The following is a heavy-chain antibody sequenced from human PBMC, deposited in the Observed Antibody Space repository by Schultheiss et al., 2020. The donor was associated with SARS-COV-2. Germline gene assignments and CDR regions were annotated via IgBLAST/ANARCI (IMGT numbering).Heavy chain of an antibody. V-gene: IGHV1-46*01. CDR3: ARVARGRTYYDYVWGSVDY. CDR2: INPNGGGT. CDR1: GYTFTSYD. J-gene: IGHJ4*02. D-gene: IGHD3-16*01. Sequence: ASVKVSCKASGYTFTSYDINWVRQATGQGLEWMGIINPNGGGTTYAQKFQGRVTITADESTSTAYMELSSLRSEDTAVYYCARVARGRTYYDYVWGSVDYWGQGTLVTVSS.